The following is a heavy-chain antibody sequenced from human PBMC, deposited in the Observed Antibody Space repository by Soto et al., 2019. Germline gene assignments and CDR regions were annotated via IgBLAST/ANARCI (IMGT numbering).Heavy chain of an antibody. Sequence: QVQLVQSGAEVKKPGASVKVSCKASGYTFTSYGISWVRQAPGQGLEWMGWISAYNGNTNYAQKLQGRVTMTTDTSTSTAYMELRSLRSDDTAVYYCARDSGGAYSGWNGASEYFQHWGQGTLVTVSS. V-gene: IGHV1-18*01. CDR3: ARDSGGAYSGWNGASEYFQH. J-gene: IGHJ1*01. D-gene: IGHD6-19*01. CDR1: GYTFTSYG. CDR2: ISAYNGNT.